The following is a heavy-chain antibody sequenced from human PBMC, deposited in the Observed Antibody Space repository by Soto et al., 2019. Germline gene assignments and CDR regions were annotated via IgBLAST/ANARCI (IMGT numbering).Heavy chain of an antibody. V-gene: IGHV4-31*03. Sequence: SETLSLTCTVSGGSVSSGGYYWSWIRQHPGKGLEWIGYIHYSGSTYYNPSLKGRVTISVDTSKNQFSLKLSSVTAADTAVYYCAKFSYHDSSGYYFYWFDPWGQGALVTVSS. CDR2: IHYSGST. D-gene: IGHD3-22*01. J-gene: IGHJ5*02. CDR3: AKFSYHDSSGYYFYWFDP. CDR1: GGSVSSGGYY.